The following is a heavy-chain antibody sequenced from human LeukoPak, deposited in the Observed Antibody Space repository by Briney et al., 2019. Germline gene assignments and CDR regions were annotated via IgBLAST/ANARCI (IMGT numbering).Heavy chain of an antibody. CDR3: AKDHPPYGDYYYGMDV. Sequence: GASVKVSCKASGYSLTTLGVSWVRQAPGQGLEWMGWISAYNGNTNYAQKFQGRVTMTTDTSTNTAYMELTSLRSDDTAVYYCAKDHPPYGDYYYGMDVWGQGTMVTVSS. CDR2: ISAYNGNT. V-gene: IGHV1-18*01. D-gene: IGHD4-17*01. CDR1: GYSLTTLG. J-gene: IGHJ6*02.